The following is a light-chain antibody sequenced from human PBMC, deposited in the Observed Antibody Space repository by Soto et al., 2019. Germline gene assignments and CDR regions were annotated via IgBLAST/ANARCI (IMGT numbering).Light chain of an antibody. CDR3: QQYGRSPWT. CDR1: QSVTNNY. Sequence: EIFLTQSPGTLSLSPGERATLSCRASQSVTNNYLAWYQQKPSQAPRLLIFGASSRAAGIPDRFSGSGSGTDFTLAIGRLEPEDFAVYYCQQYGRSPWTFGQGTKVDI. J-gene: IGKJ1*01. CDR2: GAS. V-gene: IGKV3-20*01.